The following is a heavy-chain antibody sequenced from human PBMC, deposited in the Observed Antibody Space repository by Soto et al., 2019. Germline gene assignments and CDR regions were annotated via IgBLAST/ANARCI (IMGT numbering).Heavy chain of an antibody. V-gene: IGHV3-15*01. J-gene: IGHJ4*02. Sequence: PSGSLKLSCAACGVIFSNVGITWVRQAPGKGLEWVGRIKTKPDDGTIDYAAPVRGRFTISRDDSKNTLYLQMTSLTPDDTGVYYCTTSNLGVDYWGPGALVTVPQ. CDR2: IKTKPDDGTI. D-gene: IGHD3-16*01. CDR1: GVIFSNVG. CDR3: TTSNLGVDY.